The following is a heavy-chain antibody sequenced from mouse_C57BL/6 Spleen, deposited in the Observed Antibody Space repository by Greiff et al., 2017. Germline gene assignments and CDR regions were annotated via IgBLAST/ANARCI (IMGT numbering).Heavy chain of an antibody. D-gene: IGHD4-1*01. Sequence: VQLQQPGAELVKPGASVKLSCKASGYTFTSYWMQWVKQRPGQGLEWIGEIDPSDSYTNYNQKFKGKATLTVDTSSSTAYMQLSSLTSEDSAVYYCARSRTGTGYFDYWGQGTTLTVSS. CDR2: IDPSDSYT. V-gene: IGHV1-50*01. CDR3: ARSRTGTGYFDY. CDR1: GYTFTSYW. J-gene: IGHJ2*01.